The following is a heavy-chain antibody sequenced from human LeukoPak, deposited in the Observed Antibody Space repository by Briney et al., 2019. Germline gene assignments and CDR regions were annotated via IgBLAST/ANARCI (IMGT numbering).Heavy chain of an antibody. CDR1: GGSISSGDYY. CDR3: ASSLVDTAMPGGFDH. CDR2: IYYSGST. D-gene: IGHD5-18*01. J-gene: IGHJ5*02. V-gene: IGHV4-30-4*08. Sequence: PSETLSLTCTVSGGSISSGDYYWSWIRQPPGKGLEWIGYIYYSGSTYYNPSLKSRVTISVDTSKNQFSLKLSSVTAADTAVYYCASSLVDTAMPGGFDHWGQGTLVTVSS.